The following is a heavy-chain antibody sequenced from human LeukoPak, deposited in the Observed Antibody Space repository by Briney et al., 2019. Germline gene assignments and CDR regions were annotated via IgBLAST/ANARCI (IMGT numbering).Heavy chain of an antibody. V-gene: IGHV4-39*01. J-gene: IGHJ4*02. CDR2: IYYTGST. Sequence: NPSETLSLTCTVSGDSISSGSYYWGWIRQPPGKGLEWIGSIYYTGSTYYNPSLKSRVTISVDTSKNQLSLKLSSVTAADTAVYYCARTHSGTYYGFDHRGQGTLVTVSS. CDR1: GDSISSGSYY. CDR3: ARTHSGTYYGFDH. D-gene: IGHD1-26*01.